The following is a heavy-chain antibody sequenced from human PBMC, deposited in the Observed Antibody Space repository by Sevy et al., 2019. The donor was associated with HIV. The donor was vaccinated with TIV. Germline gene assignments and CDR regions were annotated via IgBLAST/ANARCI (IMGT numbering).Heavy chain of an antibody. V-gene: IGHV3-30-3*01. CDR3: ARGHDSSGYFDY. Sequence: GGSLRLSCAASGFTFSSYAMHWVRQAPGKGLEWVAVISYDGSNKYYADSVKGRFTISRDNSKNTLYLQMNSLRAEDTAVYYCARGHDSSGYFDYWGQRTLVTVSS. D-gene: IGHD3-22*01. CDR1: GFTFSSYA. J-gene: IGHJ4*02. CDR2: ISYDGSNK.